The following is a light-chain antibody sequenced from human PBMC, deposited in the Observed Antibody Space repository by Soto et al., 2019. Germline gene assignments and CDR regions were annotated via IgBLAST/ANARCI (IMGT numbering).Light chain of an antibody. CDR2: GAS. V-gene: IGKV3-20*01. CDR1: QSVSSSY. CDR3: QTYRTS. J-gene: IGKJ4*01. Sequence: EIVLTQSRCTLSLSPGERATLSCRASQSVSSSYLAWYQQKPGQAPRLLIYGASNRATGIPDRFSGSGSGTDFTLTISRLEPEDFAVYYCQTYRTSLGGGTKVEIK.